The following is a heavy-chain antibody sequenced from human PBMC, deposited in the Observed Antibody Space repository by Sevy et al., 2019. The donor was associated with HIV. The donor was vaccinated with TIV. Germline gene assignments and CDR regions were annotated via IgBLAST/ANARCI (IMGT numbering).Heavy chain of an antibody. CDR3: AREASTWAGWFDP. CDR1: GGSISSGSYY. V-gene: IGHV4-61*02. CDR2: IYSSGST. D-gene: IGHD2-2*01. J-gene: IGHJ5*02. Sequence: SETLSLTCTVSGGSISSGSYYWSWIRQPAGKGLEWIGRIYSSGSTNYNPSLKSRVTISVDTSKNQFSLKLSSVTAADTAVYYCAREASTWAGWFDPWGQGTLVTVSS.